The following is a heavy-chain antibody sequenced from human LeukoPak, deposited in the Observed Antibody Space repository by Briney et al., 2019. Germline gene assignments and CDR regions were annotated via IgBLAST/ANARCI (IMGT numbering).Heavy chain of an antibody. Sequence: PSETLSLTCTVSGASVGSAGYHGSWIRQPPGGGLEWIGYIYYISNTNYNPSLKSRVTISVDTSKNQFSLKLSSVTAADTAVYYCVRHYGSGSYYFWGQGTLVTVSS. CDR3: VRHYGSGSYYF. CDR1: GASVGSAGYH. V-gene: IGHV4-61*08. D-gene: IGHD3-10*01. J-gene: IGHJ4*02. CDR2: IYYISNT.